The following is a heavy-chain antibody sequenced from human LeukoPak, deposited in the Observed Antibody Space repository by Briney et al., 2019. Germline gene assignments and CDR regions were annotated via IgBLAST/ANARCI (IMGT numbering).Heavy chain of an antibody. J-gene: IGHJ5*02. Sequence: SQTLSLTCAISGDSVSSKSAVWNWIRQSPSRGLEWLGRTYHRSKRYNEYAVPVKSRITINPDTSKNQFSLQLSSVTPEDTAVYYCARGGDGYNFYNWFDPWGQGTLVTVSS. CDR1: GDSVSSKSAV. V-gene: IGHV6-1*01. CDR3: ARGGDGYNFYNWFDP. D-gene: IGHD5-24*01. CDR2: TYHRSKRYN.